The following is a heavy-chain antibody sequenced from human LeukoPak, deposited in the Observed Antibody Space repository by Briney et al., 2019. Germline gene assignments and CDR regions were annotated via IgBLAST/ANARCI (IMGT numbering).Heavy chain of an antibody. CDR3: ARDAPNYDYVWGRNDY. CDR1: GYTFTSYG. J-gene: IGHJ4*02. CDR2: ISAYNGNT. Sequence: GASVKVSCKASGYTFTSYGISWVRQAPGQGLEWMGWISAYNGNTNYAQKLQGRVTMTTDTSTSTAYMELRSLRSDDTAVYYCARDAPNYDYVWGRNDYWGQGTLVTVSS. V-gene: IGHV1-18*01. D-gene: IGHD3-16*01.